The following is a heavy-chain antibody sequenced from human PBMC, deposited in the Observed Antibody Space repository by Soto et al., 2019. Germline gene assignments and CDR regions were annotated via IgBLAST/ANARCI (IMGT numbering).Heavy chain of an antibody. V-gene: IGHV5-51*01. Sequence: GESLKISCKGSGYTFTNYWIGWVRQMPGKGLEWMGIIYPGDSDTKYNPSFQGQVTISADKSITTTFLQWSSLKASDTAIYYCAASIFYYGMDVWGQGTTVTVSS. CDR3: AASIFYYGMDV. CDR1: GYTFTNYW. CDR2: IYPGDSDT. J-gene: IGHJ6*02.